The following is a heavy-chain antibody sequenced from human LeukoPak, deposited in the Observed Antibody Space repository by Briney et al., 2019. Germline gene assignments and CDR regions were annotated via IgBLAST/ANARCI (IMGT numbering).Heavy chain of an antibody. J-gene: IGHJ3*02. CDR2: KYYSGSA. V-gene: IGHV4-31*03. Sequence: SETLSLTCNVSGVSVSDGRYYWTWIRQHPGKGLEWIGYKYYSGSAKYNPSLKSRLTISIDTSKNQFSLQLSSVTAADTATYYCATPYCSSLSCLDVFNMWGQGTRVTVSS. D-gene: IGHD2-2*01. CDR1: GVSVSDGRYY. CDR3: ATPYCSSLSCLDVFNM.